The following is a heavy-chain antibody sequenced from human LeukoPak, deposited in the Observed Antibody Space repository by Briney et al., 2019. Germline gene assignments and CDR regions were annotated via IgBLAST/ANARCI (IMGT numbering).Heavy chain of an antibody. CDR1: GFTFRSYG. V-gene: IGHV3-30*18. CDR2: ISFDGSDK. J-gene: IGHJ4*02. CDR3: AKSSPILRYFDWLSGMDY. Sequence: GGSLRLSCAASGFTFRSYGMHWVRQAPGKGLERAAVISFDGSDKYFADSVKGRFTISRDNSKNTLYLQMNSLRAEDTAVYYYAKSSPILRYFDWLSGMDYWGQGTLVTVSS. D-gene: IGHD3-9*01.